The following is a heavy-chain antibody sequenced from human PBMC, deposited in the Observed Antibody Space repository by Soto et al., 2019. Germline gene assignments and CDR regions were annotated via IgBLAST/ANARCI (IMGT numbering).Heavy chain of an antibody. CDR3: ARDRAYSSSWYVKELFEEVYYYYYGMDV. D-gene: IGHD6-13*01. J-gene: IGHJ6*02. CDR1: GFTFSSYG. CDR2: IWYDGSNK. Sequence: GGSLRLSCAASGFTFSSYGMHWVRQAPGKGLEWVAVIWYDGSNKYYADSVKGRFTISRDNSKNTLYLQMNSLRAEDTAVYYCARDRAYSSSWYVKELFEEVYYYYYGMDVWGQGTTVTVSS. V-gene: IGHV3-33*01.